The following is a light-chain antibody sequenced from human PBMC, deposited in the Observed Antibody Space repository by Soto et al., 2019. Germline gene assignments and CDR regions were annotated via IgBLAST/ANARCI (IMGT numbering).Light chain of an antibody. CDR1: SSDVGGYNY. V-gene: IGLV2-14*03. CDR2: DVS. Sequence: QSALTQPASVSGAPGQSIAISCTGTSSDVGGYNYVSWYQHHPGKAPKLMVYDVSNRPSGVSNRFSGSKSGNTASLTISGLQAEDVADYYCSSYTSSSTYVFGTGTKLTVL. J-gene: IGLJ1*01. CDR3: SSYTSSSTYV.